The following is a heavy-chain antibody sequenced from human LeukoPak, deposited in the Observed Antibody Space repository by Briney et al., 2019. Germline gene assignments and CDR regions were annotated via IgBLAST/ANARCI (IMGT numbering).Heavy chain of an antibody. D-gene: IGHD2-8*01. CDR2: INHSGST. Sequence: PSETLSLTCAVYGGSFSGYYWSWIRQPPGKGLEWIGEINHSGSTNYNPSLKSRVTISVDTSKNQFSLKLSSVTAADTAVYYCARDDTNATRHAFDIWGQGTMVTVSS. V-gene: IGHV4-34*01. CDR3: ARDDTNATRHAFDI. J-gene: IGHJ3*02. CDR1: GGSFSGYY.